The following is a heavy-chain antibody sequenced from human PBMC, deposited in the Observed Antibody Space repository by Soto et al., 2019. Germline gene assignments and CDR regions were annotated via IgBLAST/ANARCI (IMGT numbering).Heavy chain of an antibody. CDR2: IYYSGST. CDR1: GGSISSGGYY. V-gene: IGHV4-31*03. D-gene: IGHD2-15*01. Sequence: TLSLTCTVSGGSISSGGYYWSWIRQHPGKGLEWIGYIYYSGSTYYNPSLKSRVTISVDTSKNQFSLKLSSVTAADTAVYYCARVYCSGGSCYFDYWGQGTLVTVSS. CDR3: ARVYCSGGSCYFDY. J-gene: IGHJ4*02.